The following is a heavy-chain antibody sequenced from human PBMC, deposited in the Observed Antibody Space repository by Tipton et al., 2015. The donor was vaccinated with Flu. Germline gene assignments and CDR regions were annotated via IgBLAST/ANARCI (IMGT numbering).Heavy chain of an antibody. Sequence: TLSLTCAVYGGSFSGYYWSWIRQPPGKGLEWIGEINHSGSTNYNPSLKSRVTISVDTSKNQFSLKLSSVTAADTAVYYCARGRSVRGQYYYYMDVWGKGTTVTVSS. CDR2: INHSGST. V-gene: IGHV4-34*01. CDR1: GGSFSGYY. D-gene: IGHD3-10*01. J-gene: IGHJ6*03. CDR3: ARGRSVRGQYYYYMDV.